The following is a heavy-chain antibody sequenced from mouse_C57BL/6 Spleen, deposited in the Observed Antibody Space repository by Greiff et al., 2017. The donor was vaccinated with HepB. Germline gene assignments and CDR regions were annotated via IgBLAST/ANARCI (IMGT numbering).Heavy chain of an antibody. CDR2: IHPNSGST. D-gene: IGHD2-5*01. V-gene: IGHV1-64*01. Sequence: QVQLKQSGAELVKPGASVKLSCKASGYTFTSYWMHWVKQRPGQGLEWIGMIHPNSGSTNYNEKFKSKATLTVDKSSSTAYMQLSSLTSEDSAVYYCARGYYSNSWFAYWGQGTLVTVSA. CDR1: GYTFTSYW. J-gene: IGHJ3*01. CDR3: ARGYYSNSWFAY.